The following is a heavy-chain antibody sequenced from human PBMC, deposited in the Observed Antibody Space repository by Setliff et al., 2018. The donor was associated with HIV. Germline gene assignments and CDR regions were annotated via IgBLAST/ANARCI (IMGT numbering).Heavy chain of an antibody. D-gene: IGHD3-22*01. V-gene: IGHV4-59*01. CDR1: GGPISTYH. CDR3: AREATYYYDGSGYYYFDY. J-gene: IGHJ4*02. Sequence: ETLSLTCTVSGGPISTYHWSWIRQTPGKGLEWIGYISPTGNTNYNPSLKSRVTISTDTSKNQFSLNVRSVTAADTAVYYCAREATYYYDGSGYYYFDYWGRGTLVTVSS. CDR2: ISPTGNT.